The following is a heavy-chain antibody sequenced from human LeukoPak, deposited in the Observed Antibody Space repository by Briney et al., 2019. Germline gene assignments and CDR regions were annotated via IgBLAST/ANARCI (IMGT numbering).Heavy chain of an antibody. V-gene: IGHV4-38-2*02. CDR3: AASTRFIVVVDS. CDR2: IYSSGST. Sequence: SETLSLTCTVSGSSISSGYYWGWIRQPQGKGLEWIGAIYSSGSTYYNTSLKRRVDISLDTSKNQVSVTLRSVTAADTAAYFCAASTRFIVVVDSWGQGTLVTASP. CDR1: GSSISSGYY. D-gene: IGHD3-22*01. J-gene: IGHJ4*02.